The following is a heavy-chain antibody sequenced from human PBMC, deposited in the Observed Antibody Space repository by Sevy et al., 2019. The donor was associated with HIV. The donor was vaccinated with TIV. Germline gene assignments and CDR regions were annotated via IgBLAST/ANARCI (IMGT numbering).Heavy chain of an antibody. V-gene: IGHV3-48*03. CDR3: ATSRRDDYNYFFDY. J-gene: IGHJ4*02. CDR2: ISTGGGNI. D-gene: IGHD4-4*01. CDR1: GFTFSRYE. Sequence: GGSLRLSCVGSGFTFSRYEMNWVRQAPGKGLQWISYISTGGGNIYYSDSLKGRPTISRDNAKNSVHLQMNSLRAEDTALYYCATSRRDDYNYFFDYWGQGTLVTVSS.